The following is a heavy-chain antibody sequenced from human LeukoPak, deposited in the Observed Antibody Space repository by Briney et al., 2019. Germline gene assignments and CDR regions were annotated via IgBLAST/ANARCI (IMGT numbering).Heavy chain of an antibody. CDR2: VGATNSDT. CDR3: ATHDTTAGVS. Sequence: PGGSLRLSCVASGFSFSRNAMNWLRQPPGKGLEWVSGVGATNSDTSYADSVRGRFTISRDNSKNTVSLVMNNLRAEDTAVYYCATHDTTAGVSWGQGTLVTVSS. J-gene: IGHJ4*02. CDR1: GFSFSRNA. D-gene: IGHD3-10*01. V-gene: IGHV3-23*01.